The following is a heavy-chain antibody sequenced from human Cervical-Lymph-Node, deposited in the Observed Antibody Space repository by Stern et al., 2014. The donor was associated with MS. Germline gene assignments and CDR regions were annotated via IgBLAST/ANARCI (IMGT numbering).Heavy chain of an antibody. CDR1: GGSMSGFY. D-gene: IGHD3-3*01. CDR3: ARDFTDYDFWNDYRGIVFDP. Sequence: VQLEESGPGLVRPSETLSLSCTVSGGSMSGFYWSWILQPPGKRLEWIGNIHNSEGTNYTPPPASGFTMSIDRSKTQFSLRLSSVTAADTAMYYCARDFTDYDFWNDYRGIVFDPWGLGTLVTVSS. J-gene: IGHJ5*02. V-gene: IGHV4-4*08. CDR2: IHNSEGT.